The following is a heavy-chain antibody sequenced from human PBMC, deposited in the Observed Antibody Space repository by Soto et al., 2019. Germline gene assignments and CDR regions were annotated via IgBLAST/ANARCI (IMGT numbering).Heavy chain of an antibody. Sequence: GGSLRLSCAASVFTFSSYAMSWVRQAPGKGLEWVSAISGSGGSTYYADSVKGRFTISRDNSKNTLYLQMNSLRAEDTAVYYCAKDPVAVDYYYGMDVWGQGTTVTVSS. D-gene: IGHD6-19*01. CDR1: VFTFSSYA. CDR3: AKDPVAVDYYYGMDV. V-gene: IGHV3-23*01. CDR2: ISGSGGST. J-gene: IGHJ6*02.